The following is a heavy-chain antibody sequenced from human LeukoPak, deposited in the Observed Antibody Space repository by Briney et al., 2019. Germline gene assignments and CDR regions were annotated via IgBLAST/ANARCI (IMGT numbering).Heavy chain of an antibody. CDR3: ARVGYYDFWSGYDHDAFDI. CDR1: GFTFSDYY. CDR2: ISSSGSTL. J-gene: IGHJ3*02. Sequence: GGSLRLSCAASGFTFSDYYMSWIRQAPGKGREWVSYISSSGSTLYYADSVKGRFTISRDNAKNSLYLQMNSLRAEDTAVYYCARVGYYDFWSGYDHDAFDIWGQGTMVTVSS. V-gene: IGHV3-11*04. D-gene: IGHD3-3*01.